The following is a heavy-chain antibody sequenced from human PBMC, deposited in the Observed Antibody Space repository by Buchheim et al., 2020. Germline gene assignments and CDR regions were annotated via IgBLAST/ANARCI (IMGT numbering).Heavy chain of an antibody. CDR2: ISSSGSTI. Sequence: EVQLVESGGGLVQPGGSLRLSCAASGFTFSSYEMNWVRQAPGKGLEWVSYISSSGSTIYYADSVKGRFTIYRDNAKNSLYLQMNSQRAEETAVYYCARNSIGAAAGPTIVVVSYYFDYWGQGTL. J-gene: IGHJ4*02. CDR1: GFTFSSYE. D-gene: IGHD3-22*01. CDR3: ARNSIGAAAGPTIVVVSYYFDY. V-gene: IGHV3-48*03.